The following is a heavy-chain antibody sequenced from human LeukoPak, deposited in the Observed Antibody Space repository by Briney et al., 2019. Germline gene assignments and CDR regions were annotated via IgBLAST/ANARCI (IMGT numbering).Heavy chain of an antibody. CDR3: ARDWKPDYYYGMDV. CDR2: IYYSGST. J-gene: IGHJ6*02. Sequence: SQTLSLTCTVSGGSISSGDYYWSWIRRPPGKGLEWIGYIYYSGSTYYNPSLKSRVTISVDTSKNQFSLKLSSVTAADTAVYYCARDWKPDYYYGMDVWGQGTTVTVSS. CDR1: GGSISSGDYY. D-gene: IGHD1-1*01. V-gene: IGHV4-30-4*01.